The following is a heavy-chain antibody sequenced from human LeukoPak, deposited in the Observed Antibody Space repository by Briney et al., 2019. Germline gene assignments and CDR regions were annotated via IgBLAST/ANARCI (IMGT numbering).Heavy chain of an antibody. CDR2: INPNSGGT. V-gene: IGHV1-2*02. CDR1: GYTFTSYG. CDR3: AREAYSSSSDS. D-gene: IGHD6-6*01. Sequence: GASVKVSCKASGYTFTSYGISWVRQAPGQGLEWMGWINPNSGGTNYAQKFQGRVTMTRDTSISTAYMELSSLRSEDTAVYYCAREAYSSSSDSWGQGTLVTVSS. J-gene: IGHJ5*02.